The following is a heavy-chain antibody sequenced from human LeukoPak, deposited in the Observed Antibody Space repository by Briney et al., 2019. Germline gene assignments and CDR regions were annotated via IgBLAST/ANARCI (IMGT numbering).Heavy chain of an antibody. Sequence: GGSLRLSCAASGFTFSDYYMSWIRQAPGKGLEWVSYISSSGSTIYYADSVKSRFTISRDNAKNSLYLQMNSLRAEDTAVYYCARDLSLVGAKDFDYWGQGTLVTVSS. CDR3: ARDLSLVGAKDFDY. CDR2: ISSSGSTI. V-gene: IGHV3-11*04. J-gene: IGHJ4*02. D-gene: IGHD1-26*01. CDR1: GFTFSDYY.